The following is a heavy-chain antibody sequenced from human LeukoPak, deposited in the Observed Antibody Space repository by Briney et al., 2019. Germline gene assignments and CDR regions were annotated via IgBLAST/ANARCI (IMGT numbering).Heavy chain of an antibody. CDR1: GYTFTSYD. Sequence: ASVKVSCKASGYTFTSYDITWVRQAPGQGLEWMGGMNPNSGNTGYAQKFQGRVTMTRNTSISTAYMELSSLRSEDTAVYYCARDPYYDFWSGYQNAFDIWGQGTMVTVSS. V-gene: IGHV1-8*02. CDR3: ARDPYYDFWSGYQNAFDI. D-gene: IGHD3-3*01. CDR2: MNPNSGNT. J-gene: IGHJ3*02.